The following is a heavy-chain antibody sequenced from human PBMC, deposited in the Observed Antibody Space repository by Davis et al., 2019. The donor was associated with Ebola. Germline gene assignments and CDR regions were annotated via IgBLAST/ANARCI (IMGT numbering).Heavy chain of an antibody. CDR3: ARGGAVAGP. V-gene: IGHV4-34*01. J-gene: IGHJ5*02. CDR2: INHSGST. D-gene: IGHD6-19*01. CDR1: GGSFSGYY. Sequence: SETLSPTCAVHGGSFSGYYWSWIRQPPGKGLEWIGEINHSGSTNYNPSLKSRVTISVDTSKNQFSLKLRSVTAAETAVYYCARGGAVAGPWGQGTLVTVSS.